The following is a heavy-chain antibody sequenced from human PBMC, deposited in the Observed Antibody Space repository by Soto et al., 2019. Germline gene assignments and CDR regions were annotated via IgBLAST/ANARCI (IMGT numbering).Heavy chain of an antibody. CDR2: IYTSGST. V-gene: IGHV4-4*07. J-gene: IGHJ6*02. CDR3: ARDLSSGRCSGGSCDPTYYYYGMDV. D-gene: IGHD2-15*01. CDR1: GGSISSYY. Sequence: SETLSLTCSVSGGSISSYYWSWIRQPAGKGLEWIGRIYTSGSTNYNPSLKSRVTMSVDTSKNQFSLKLSSVTAADTAVYYCARDLSSGRCSGGSCDPTYYYYGMDVWGQGTTVTVSS.